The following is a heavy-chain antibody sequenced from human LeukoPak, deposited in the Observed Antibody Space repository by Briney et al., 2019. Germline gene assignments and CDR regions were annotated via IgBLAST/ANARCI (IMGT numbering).Heavy chain of an antibody. V-gene: IGHV3-7*03. CDR3: ANLLGGRDTPLG. Sequence: GGSLRLSCAASGFTFSNFWMSWVRQAPGKGLEWVAKIRQDGSEKYYADSVKGRFTISRDNSKNTLYLQMNSLRAEDTAVYYCANLLGGRDTPLGWGQGTLVTVSS. CDR2: IRQDGSEK. J-gene: IGHJ4*02. CDR1: GFTFSNFW. D-gene: IGHD3-16*01.